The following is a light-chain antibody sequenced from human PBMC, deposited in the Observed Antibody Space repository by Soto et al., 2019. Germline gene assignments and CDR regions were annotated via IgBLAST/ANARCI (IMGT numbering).Light chain of an antibody. J-gene: IGLJ3*02. Sequence: QAVVTQEPSLTVSPGGTVTLTCGSSTGAVTSGHYPYWFQQKPGQAPRTLIYDTSNKHSWTPARFSGSLLGGKAALTLSGAQPEDEAEYYCCFSSSGARPVFGGGPKVTV. CDR2: DTS. V-gene: IGLV7-46*01. CDR1: TGAVTSGHY. CDR3: CFSSSGARPV.